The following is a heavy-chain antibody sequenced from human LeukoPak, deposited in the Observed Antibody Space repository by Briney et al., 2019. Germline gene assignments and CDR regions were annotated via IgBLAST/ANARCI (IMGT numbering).Heavy chain of an antibody. D-gene: IGHD4-17*01. J-gene: IGHJ4*02. CDR1: GFTVSSNY. CDR3: ARGKTTVTTFGY. V-gene: IGHV3-53*05. CDR2: IHSGGST. Sequence: GGSLRLSCAASGFTVSSNYMSWVRQAPGKGLEWVSVIHSGGSTYYADSVKGRFTISRDNSKNTLYLQMNSLRAEDTAVYYCARGKTTVTTFGYWGQGTLVTVSS.